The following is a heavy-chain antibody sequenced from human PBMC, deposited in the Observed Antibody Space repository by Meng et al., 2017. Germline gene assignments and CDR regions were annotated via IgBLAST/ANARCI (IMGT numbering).Heavy chain of an antibody. D-gene: IGHD6-13*01. CDR1: GYTFTSYY. V-gene: IGHV1-46*01. Sequence: ASFKVSCKASGYTFTSYYMHWVRQAPGQGLEWMGIINPSGGSTSYAQKLQGRVTMTRDTSTSTVYMELSSLRSEDTAVYYCAGAAAGMNAFDIWGQGTMVTVSS. CDR3: AGAAAGMNAFDI. CDR2: INPSGGST. J-gene: IGHJ3*02.